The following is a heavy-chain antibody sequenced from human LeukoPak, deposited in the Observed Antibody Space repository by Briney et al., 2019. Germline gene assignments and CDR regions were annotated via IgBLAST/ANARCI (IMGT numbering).Heavy chain of an antibody. V-gene: IGHV3-7*01. CDR3: AGDKGSDFWSGTNWFDP. Sequence: GGSLRLSCAASGFTFSSYWMSWVRQAPGKGLEWVANIKQDGSEKYYVDSVKGRFTISRDNAKNSLYLQMNSLRAEDTAVYYCAGDKGSDFWSGTNWFDPWGQGTLVTVSS. D-gene: IGHD3-3*01. CDR2: IKQDGSEK. CDR1: GFTFSSYW. J-gene: IGHJ5*02.